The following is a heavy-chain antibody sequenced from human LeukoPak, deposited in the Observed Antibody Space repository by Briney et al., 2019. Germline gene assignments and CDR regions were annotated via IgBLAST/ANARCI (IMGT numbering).Heavy chain of an antibody. CDR1: GDSVYSNSAA. J-gene: IGHJ4*02. D-gene: IGHD6-6*01. CDR2: TYYRSKRFN. Sequence: SQTLSLTCAISGDSVYSNSAAWNWIRQSPLRGLEWLGRTYYRSKRFNDYAVSVKSRITINPDTSKNQFSLQLNSVTPEDTAVYYCAREPREYPGRLAKFDYWGQGTLVTVSS. V-gene: IGHV6-1*01. CDR3: AREPREYPGRLAKFDY.